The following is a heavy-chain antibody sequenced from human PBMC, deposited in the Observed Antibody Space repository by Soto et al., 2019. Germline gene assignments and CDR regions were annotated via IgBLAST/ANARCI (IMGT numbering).Heavy chain of an antibody. CDR2: ISYDGSNK. CDR1: GFTFSSYA. V-gene: IGHV3-30-3*01. CDR3: ARGAEPYSGSWTFDC. Sequence: QVQLVESGGGVVQPGRSLRLSCAASGFTFSSYAMHWVRQAPGKGLEWVAVISYDGSNKYYADSVKGRFTISRDNSKNTQYLQMNSLRAEDTAVYYCARGAEPYSGSWTFDCWGQGTLVTVSS. D-gene: IGHD6-13*01. J-gene: IGHJ4*02.